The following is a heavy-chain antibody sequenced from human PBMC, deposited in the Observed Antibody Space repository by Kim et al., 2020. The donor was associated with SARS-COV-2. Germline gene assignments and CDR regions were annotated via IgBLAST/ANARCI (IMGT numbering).Heavy chain of an antibody. Sequence: GGSLRLSCAASGFTFSSYAMSWVRQAPGKGLEWVSVIYSGGSSTYYADSVKGRFTISRDNSKNTLYLQMNSLRAEDTAVYYCAKAGGPGWFDPWGQGTLVTVSS. D-gene: IGHD3-10*01. J-gene: IGHJ5*02. CDR3: AKAGGPGWFDP. V-gene: IGHV3-23*03. CDR2: IYSGGSST. CDR1: GFTFSSYA.